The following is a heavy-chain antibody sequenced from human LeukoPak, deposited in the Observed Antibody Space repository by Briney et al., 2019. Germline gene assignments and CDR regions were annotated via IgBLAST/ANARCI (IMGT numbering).Heavy chain of an antibody. CDR1: GGSISSGTYY. V-gene: IGHV4-61*02. CDR3: ASLYSGSYSFDY. CDR2: IYTSGTT. J-gene: IGHJ4*02. Sequence: SETLSLTCTVSGGSISSGTYYWSWIRQPAGKGLEWIGRIYTSGTTNYNPSLKSRVTISVDTSKNQFSLKLSSETAADTAVYYCASLYSGSYSFDYWGQGTLVTVSS. D-gene: IGHD1-26*01.